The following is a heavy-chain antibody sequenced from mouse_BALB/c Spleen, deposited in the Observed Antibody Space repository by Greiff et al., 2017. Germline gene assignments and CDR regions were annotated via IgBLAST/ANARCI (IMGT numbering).Heavy chain of an antibody. D-gene: IGHD2-1*01. CDR3: ASIYYGNPFAY. CDR1: GFTIKDTY. V-gene: IGHV14-3*02. CDR2: IDPANGNT. Sequence: VQLKESGAGLVKPGASVTLSCTASGFTIKDTYMHWVKQRPEQGLEWIGRIDPANGNTKYDPKFQGKATITADTSSNTAYLQLSSLTSEDTAVYYCASIYYGNPFAYWGQGTLVTVSA. J-gene: IGHJ3*01.